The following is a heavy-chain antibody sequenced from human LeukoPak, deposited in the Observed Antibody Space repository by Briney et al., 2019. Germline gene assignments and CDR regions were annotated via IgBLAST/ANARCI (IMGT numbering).Heavy chain of an antibody. D-gene: IGHD3-16*01. Sequence: SETLSLTCTVSGGSISSSSYYWGWIRQPPGTGLEWIGSIYYSGSTYYNPSLKSRVTISVDTSKNQFSLKLSSVTAADTAVYYCARHFGGATDYWGQGTLVTVSS. V-gene: IGHV4-39*01. CDR1: GGSISSSSYY. CDR3: ARHFGGATDY. CDR2: IYYSGST. J-gene: IGHJ4*02.